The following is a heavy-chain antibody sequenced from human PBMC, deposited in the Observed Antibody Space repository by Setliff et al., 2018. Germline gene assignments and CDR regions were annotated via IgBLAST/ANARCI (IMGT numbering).Heavy chain of an antibody. V-gene: IGHV4-34*09. CDR1: GGSFSDYW. J-gene: IGHJ4*02. D-gene: IGHD6-13*01. CDR2: IHHSGST. Sequence: PSETLSLTCAVYGGSFSDYWWSWIRQLPGKGLEWIAEIHHSGSTNYNPSLKSRVTISVDTSKNQFFLKLSPVTAADTAVYYCARDQGHGITAAGPDFWGQGTLVTVSS. CDR3: ARDQGHGITAAGPDF.